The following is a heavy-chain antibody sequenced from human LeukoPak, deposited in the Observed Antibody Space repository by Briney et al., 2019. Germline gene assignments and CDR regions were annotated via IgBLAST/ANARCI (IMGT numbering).Heavy chain of an antibody. V-gene: IGHV3-11*05. CDR1: GFTFGDYY. J-gene: IGHJ4*02. CDR3: ARDNIQLWLIDY. Sequence: GGSLRLSCAASGFTFGDYYMSWIRQAPGKGLEWVSYISSSSSYTNYAYSVKGRFTISRDNAKNSLYLQMNSLRAEDTAVYYCARDNIQLWLIDYWGQGTLVTVSS. CDR2: ISSSSSYT. D-gene: IGHD5-18*01.